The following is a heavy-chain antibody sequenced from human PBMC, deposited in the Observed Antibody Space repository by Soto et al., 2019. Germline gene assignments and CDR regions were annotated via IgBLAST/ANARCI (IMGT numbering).Heavy chain of an antibody. CDR3: ARVEYSSSSNWFDP. CDR1: GGSISSGDYY. D-gene: IGHD6-6*01. J-gene: IGHJ5*02. CDR2: IYYSGST. V-gene: IGHV4-30-4*01. Sequence: SEILSLTCTVSGGSISSGDYYWSWIRQPPGKGLEWIGYIYYSGSTYYNPSLKSRVTISVDTSKNQFSLKLSSVTAADTAVYYCARVEYSSSSNWFDPWGQGTLVTVSS.